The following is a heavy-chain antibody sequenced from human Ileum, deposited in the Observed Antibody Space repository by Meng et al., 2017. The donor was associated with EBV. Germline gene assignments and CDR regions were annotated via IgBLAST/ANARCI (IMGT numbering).Heavy chain of an antibody. V-gene: IGHV2-5*01. J-gene: IGHJ4*02. CDR1: WFSLTLSGVG. Sequence: HITVKEPGPTLVKPTQTLTLTCSFSWFSLTLSGVGVGWIRQPPGKALEWLALIYWNDDKRYSPSLKSRLTVTRDTSKNQVVLTLTNVDTVDTATYYCARRPGSPSSRFDYWGQGTLVTVSS. CDR2: IYWNDDK. CDR3: ARRPGSPSSRFDY. D-gene: IGHD6-6*01.